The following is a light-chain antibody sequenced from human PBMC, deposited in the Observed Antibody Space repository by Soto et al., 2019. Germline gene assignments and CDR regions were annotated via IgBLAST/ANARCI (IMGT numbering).Light chain of an antibody. CDR2: EVS. Sequence: QSALTQPASVSGSPGQSITISCTGTSSDVGGYNYVSWYQQHQGKAPKLMISEVSNRPSGVSDRCSGSKSGDTASLSISGIQSEDEAEYYCSSYTSSTTRVFGPGTKVTVL. CDR1: SSDVGGYNY. CDR3: SSYTSSTTRV. V-gene: IGLV2-14*01. J-gene: IGLJ1*01.